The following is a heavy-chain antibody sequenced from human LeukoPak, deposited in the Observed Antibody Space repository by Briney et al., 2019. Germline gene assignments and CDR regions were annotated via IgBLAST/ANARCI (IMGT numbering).Heavy chain of an antibody. J-gene: IGHJ4*02. CDR3: ARDWGDCSSTSCYAF. D-gene: IGHD2-2*01. Sequence: GGSLRLSCAASGFTFSSYAMHWVRQAPGKGLEWVSSISSSSSYIYYADSVKGRFTISRDNAKNSLYLQMNSLRAEDTAVYYCARDWGDCSSTSCYAFWGQGTLVTVSS. CDR1: GFTFSSYA. V-gene: IGHV3-21*01. CDR2: ISSSSSYI.